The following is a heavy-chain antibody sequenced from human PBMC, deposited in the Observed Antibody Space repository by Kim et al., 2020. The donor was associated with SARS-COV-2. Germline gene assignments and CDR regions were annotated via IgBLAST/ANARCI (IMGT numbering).Heavy chain of an antibody. CDR1: GFTFSSYS. Sequence: GGSLRLSCAASGFTFSSYSMNWVRQAPGKGLEWVSSISSSSSYIYYADSVKGRFTISRDNAKNSLYLQMNSLRAEDTAVYYFARVHEGHDIGEAFDIWGQGTMVTVSS. D-gene: IGHD5-12*01. J-gene: IGHJ3*02. CDR2: ISSSSSYI. V-gene: IGHV3-21*01. CDR3: ARVHEGHDIGEAFDI.